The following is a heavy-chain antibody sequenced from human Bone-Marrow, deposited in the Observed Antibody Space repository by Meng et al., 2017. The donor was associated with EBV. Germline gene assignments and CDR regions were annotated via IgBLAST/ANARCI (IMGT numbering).Heavy chain of an antibody. Sequence: EVQLVESGGGLVQPGGSLRLLCAAPGFTFSSYAMSWVRQAPGKGLEWVSAISGSGGSTYYADSVKGRFTISRDNSKNTLYLQMNSLRAEDTAVYYCAKVRGKDYGDVLGFDYWGQGTLVIVSS. CDR2: ISGSGGST. J-gene: IGHJ4*02. D-gene: IGHD4-17*01. CDR3: AKVRGKDYGDVLGFDY. CDR1: GFTFSSYA. V-gene: IGHV3-23*04.